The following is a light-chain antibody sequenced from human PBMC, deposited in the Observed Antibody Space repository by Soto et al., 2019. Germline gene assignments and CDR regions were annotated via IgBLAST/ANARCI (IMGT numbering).Light chain of an antibody. CDR1: SSDVGSYNH. Sequence: QSALTQPASVSGSPGQSITISCTGTSSDVGSYNHVSWYQQHPGKAPKLMIYEVSKRPSGVSNRFSGSKSGNTASLTISGLQAEDEADYYCCSYAGSSYVFGTGTKLTVL. V-gene: IGLV2-23*02. CDR2: EVS. J-gene: IGLJ1*01. CDR3: CSYAGSSYV.